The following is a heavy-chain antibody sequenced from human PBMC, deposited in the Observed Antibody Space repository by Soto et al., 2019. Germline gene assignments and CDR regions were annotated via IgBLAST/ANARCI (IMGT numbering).Heavy chain of an antibody. CDR1: DDSISSYY. CDR3: AREDLRWFDP. Sequence: PSETLSLTCTVSDDSISSYYWSWIRQPPGRGLVWIGYIYKSGTTSYNPSLKSRVTISINTSKNQFSLNLNSVTAADTAMYYCAREDLRWFDPWGQGTLVTVSS. V-gene: IGHV4-59*01. J-gene: IGHJ5*02. CDR2: IYKSGTT.